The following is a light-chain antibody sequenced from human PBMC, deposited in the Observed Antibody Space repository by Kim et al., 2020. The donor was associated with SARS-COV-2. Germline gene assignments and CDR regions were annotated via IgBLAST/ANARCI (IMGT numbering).Light chain of an antibody. CDR1: ENVASD. CDR3: QQYDNWPPNT. J-gene: IGKJ2*01. CDR2: HAS. V-gene: IGKV3-15*01. Sequence: SPGETATLSYRASENVASDLAWYQQKPGQAPRLLIYHASARASGVPDRFIGSGSGREFSLTISSLQSEDFAVYYCQQYDNWPPNTFGQGTKLEI.